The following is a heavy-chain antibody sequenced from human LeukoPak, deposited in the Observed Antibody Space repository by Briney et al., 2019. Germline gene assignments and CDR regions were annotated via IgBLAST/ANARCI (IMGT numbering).Heavy chain of an antibody. CDR2: VSPNSGDT. D-gene: IGHD2-15*01. V-gene: IGHV1-2*02. J-gene: IGHJ4*02. Sequence: GASVKVSCKASGYTFTSYGISWVRQAPGQGLEWMGWVSPNSGDTKYAQKFQGRVTMTRDTSITTAFMELSSLRSDDTAVYSCATAVAATRFDYWGQGTLVTVSS. CDR3: ATAVAATRFDY. CDR1: GYTFTSYG.